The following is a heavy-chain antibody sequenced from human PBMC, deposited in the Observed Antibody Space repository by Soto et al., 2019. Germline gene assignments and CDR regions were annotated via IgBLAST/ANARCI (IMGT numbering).Heavy chain of an antibody. CDR1: GGSISGYY. CDR3: ARRWGDYFDY. J-gene: IGHJ4*02. Sequence: SETLSLTCTVSGGSISGYYWIWIRQPPGKGLEWIGYMYNSGSTNYNPALKSRVTISVDTSKNQFSLKLSSVTAADTAVYYCARRWGDYFDYWGQGTLVTVSS. D-gene: IGHD3-16*01. CDR2: MYNSGST. V-gene: IGHV4-59*08.